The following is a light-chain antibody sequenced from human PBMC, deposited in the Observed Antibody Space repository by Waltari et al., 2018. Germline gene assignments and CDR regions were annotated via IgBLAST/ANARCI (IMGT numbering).Light chain of an antibody. V-gene: IGLV1-44*01. Sequence: QSMLTQPPSASGSPGQRVSISCSGGRSNIGSNAFNWYKQLPGTAPKLLMYSHVIRPSGVPDRFSGSRSGTSGSLAISGLQSEDEADYYCAAWDDSLKVVLFGGGTKLTVL. CDR1: RSNIGSNA. CDR2: SHV. J-gene: IGLJ2*01. CDR3: AAWDDSLKVVL.